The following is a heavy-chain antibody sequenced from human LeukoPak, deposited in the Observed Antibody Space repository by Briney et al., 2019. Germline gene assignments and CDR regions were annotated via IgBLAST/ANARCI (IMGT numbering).Heavy chain of an antibody. J-gene: IGHJ6*03. CDR2: IYYSGST. CDR1: GGSISSSSYY. Sequence: PSETLSLTCTVSGGSISSSSYYWGWIRQPPGKGLEWIGSIYYSGSTYYNPSLKSRVTISVDTSKNQFSLKLSSVTAADTAVYYCARVIRNYDFWSSSYYMDVWGKGTTVTVSS. V-gene: IGHV4-39*07. D-gene: IGHD3-3*01. CDR3: ARVIRNYDFWSSSYYMDV.